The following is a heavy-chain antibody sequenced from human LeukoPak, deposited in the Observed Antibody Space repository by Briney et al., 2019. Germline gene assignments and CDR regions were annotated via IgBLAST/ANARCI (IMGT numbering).Heavy chain of an antibody. CDR2: ISGSGGST. J-gene: IGHJ4*02. CDR1: GFTFNNYA. Sequence: GGSLRLSCAASGFTFNNYAMSWVRQAPGKGLEWVSVISGSGGSTYYADSVKGRFTISRDNSKNTLYLQMNSLRAEDTAVYYCAKDAYSSSWSRFDYWGQGTLVTVSS. V-gene: IGHV3-23*01. CDR3: AKDAYSSSWSRFDY. D-gene: IGHD6-13*01.